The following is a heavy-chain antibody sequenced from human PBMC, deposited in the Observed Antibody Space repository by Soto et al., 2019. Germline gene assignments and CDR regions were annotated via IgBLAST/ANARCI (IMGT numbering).Heavy chain of an antibody. V-gene: IGHV4-59*01. J-gene: IGHJ4*02. CDR2: IYYSGST. D-gene: IGHD6-19*01. CDR3: AKVGSGWTGGTDY. Sequence: QVQLQESGPGLVKPSETLSLTCTVSGGSITSYYWSWIRQPPGKGLEWIGHIYYSGSTNYNPSLKSRVTLSVDTSKNQFSLRLNSVTAADTAVYYCAKVGSGWTGGTDYWGQGTLVTVSS. CDR1: GGSITSYY.